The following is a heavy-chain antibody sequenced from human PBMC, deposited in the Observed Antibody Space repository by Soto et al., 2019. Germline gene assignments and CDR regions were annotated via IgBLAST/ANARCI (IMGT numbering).Heavy chain of an antibody. CDR3: ARLAEKTIVAQDAFDI. J-gene: IGHJ3*02. V-gene: IGHV5-51*01. CDR1: GYSFTSYW. D-gene: IGHD5-12*01. Sequence: PGESLKISCKGSGYSFTSYWIGWVRQMPGKGLEWMGIIYPGDSDTRYSPSFQGQVTISADKSTSTAYLQWSSLKASDTAMYYCARLAEKTIVAQDAFDIWGQGTMVTVSS. CDR2: IYPGDSDT.